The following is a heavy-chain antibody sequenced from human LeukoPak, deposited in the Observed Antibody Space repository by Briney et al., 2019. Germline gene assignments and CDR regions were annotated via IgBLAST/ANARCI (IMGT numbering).Heavy chain of an antibody. D-gene: IGHD4-11*01. CDR2: ISSSGTTI. V-gene: IGHV3-11*01. CDR3: ARGIRQYAKTYFDY. J-gene: IGHJ4*02. CDR1: GFTFSDYY. Sequence: GGSLRLSCAASGFTFSDYYMSWIRQAPGKGLEWGSYISSSGTTIYYTDSVKGRFTISRDNAKNSLYLQMNSLRAEDTAVYYCARGIRQYAKTYFDYWGQGSLVTVSS.